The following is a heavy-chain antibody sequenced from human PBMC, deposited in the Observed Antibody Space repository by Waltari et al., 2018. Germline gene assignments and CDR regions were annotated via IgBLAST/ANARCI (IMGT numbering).Heavy chain of an antibody. V-gene: IGHV3-23*01. J-gene: IGHJ4*02. CDR2: VSGNGANT. CDR1: GFTFNDYG. D-gene: IGHD1-26*01. Sequence: EVQLLESGGGLVQPGGSLRLSCAASGFTFNDYGINWVRQAPGRVLEWVCGVSGNGANTFYADSVKGRFVISRDNSKNTVYLEMSSLRADDTAVYYCAKVRGIYYNYFFDFWGQGALVAVSS. CDR3: AKVRGIYYNYFFDF.